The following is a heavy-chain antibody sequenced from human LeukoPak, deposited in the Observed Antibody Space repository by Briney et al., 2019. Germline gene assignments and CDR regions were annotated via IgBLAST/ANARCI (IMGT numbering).Heavy chain of an antibody. CDR1: GFTFGSYS. CDR3: APKLFV. CDR2: ISISGGNT. V-gene: IGHV3-23*01. J-gene: IGHJ4*02. D-gene: IGHD1-7*01. Sequence: GGSLRLSCAASGFTFGSYSMNWVRQAPGKGLEWVSAISISGGNTYYADSVKGRFTISRDNSKNTLYLQMNSLRAEDTAVYYCAPKLFVWGQGTLVTVSS.